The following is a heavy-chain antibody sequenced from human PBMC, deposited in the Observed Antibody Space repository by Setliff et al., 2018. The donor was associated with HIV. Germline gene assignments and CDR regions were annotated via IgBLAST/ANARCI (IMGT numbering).Heavy chain of an antibody. Sequence: ASVKVSCKTSGYTFTDYFIHWVRQAPGQRPEWMAWINPNSAATNVAQKFQGRVTMTRDTSITTVYMELSGLTSDDTAVYFCARVRGRGAYYFDYWGRGTPVTVS. CDR1: GYTFTDYF. V-gene: IGHV1-2*02. J-gene: IGHJ4*01. D-gene: IGHD3-10*01. CDR3: ARVRGRGAYYFDY. CDR2: INPNSAAT.